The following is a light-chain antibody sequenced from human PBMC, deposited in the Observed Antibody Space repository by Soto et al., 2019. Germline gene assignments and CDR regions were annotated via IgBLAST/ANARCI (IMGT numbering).Light chain of an antibody. CDR2: YDS. CDR3: QVWNISSGHVG. V-gene: IGLV3-21*01. CDR1: NIGSKS. Sequence: SYELTQPPSVSVAPVKTASVAGGGSNIGSKSVHWYQKKSGQAPVLVMYYDSDRPSGIPERFSGSNSGNTATLTISRVEAWDEADYYCQVWNISSGHVGVGGVTKITVL. J-gene: IGLJ2*01.